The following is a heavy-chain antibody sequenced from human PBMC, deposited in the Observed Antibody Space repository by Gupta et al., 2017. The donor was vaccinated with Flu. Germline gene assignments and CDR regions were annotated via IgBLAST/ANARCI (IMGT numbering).Heavy chain of an antibody. CDR3: TKDVCQGTIYLFDY. CDR1: GFTFDDYA. CDR2: ISWNSGTV. J-gene: IGHJ4*02. Sequence: EVKLVESGGGFVQPGRSLRLSCAASGFTFDDYAMPWVRQAPGKGLEGGAGISWNSGTVGYADSVKGRFTISRDNAKNSLYLQMNSLRAEDTALYYCTKDVCQGTIYLFDYWGQGTLVTVSS. D-gene: IGHD2-2*01. V-gene: IGHV3-9*01.